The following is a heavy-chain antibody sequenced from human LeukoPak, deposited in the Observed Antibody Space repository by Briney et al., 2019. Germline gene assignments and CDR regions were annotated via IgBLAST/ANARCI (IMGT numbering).Heavy chain of an antibody. CDR2: SSYSGST. CDR1: GGSVSSGSYY. CDR3: AAVRWNDGDAFDI. Sequence: SETLSLTCSVSGGSVSSGSYYWSWIRQPPGKGLEWIGYSSYSGSTSYNPSLKSRVTIAVDTSKNQFSLRLRSVTAADTAVYYCAAVRWNDGDAFDIWGQGTMVTVSS. J-gene: IGHJ3*02. V-gene: IGHV4-61*01. D-gene: IGHD1-1*01.